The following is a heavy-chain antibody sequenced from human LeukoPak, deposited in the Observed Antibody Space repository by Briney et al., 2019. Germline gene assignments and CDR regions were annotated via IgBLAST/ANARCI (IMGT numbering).Heavy chain of an antibody. CDR1: GFTFSSYG. CDR2: ISYDGSNK. Sequence: GGSLRLSCAASGFTFSSYGMHWVRQTPGKGLEWVAVISYDGSNKYYADSVKGRFTISRDNSKNTLYLQMNSLRAEDTAVYYCAKEAIRGVYCSSTSCYAPDYYFDYWGQGTLVTVSS. D-gene: IGHD2-2*01. CDR3: AKEAIRGVYCSSTSCYAPDYYFDY. J-gene: IGHJ4*02. V-gene: IGHV3-30*18.